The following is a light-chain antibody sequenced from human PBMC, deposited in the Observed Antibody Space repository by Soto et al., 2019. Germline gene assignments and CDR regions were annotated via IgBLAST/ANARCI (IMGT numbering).Light chain of an antibody. J-gene: IGKJ1*01. Sequence: EIVLTQSPGTLSLSPGERATLSCRASQSVSNSYLAWYQQKPGQAPRLLIYGVSSRATGIPDRFSGSGSGTDFTLTISRLEPEDFAVYYCQQYDNSPWTFGQGTKVEIK. CDR1: QSVSNSY. CDR2: GVS. CDR3: QQYDNSPWT. V-gene: IGKV3-20*01.